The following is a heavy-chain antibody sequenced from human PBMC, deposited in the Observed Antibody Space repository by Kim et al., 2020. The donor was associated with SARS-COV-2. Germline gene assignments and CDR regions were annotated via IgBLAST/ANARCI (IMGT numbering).Heavy chain of an antibody. J-gene: IGHJ6*02. CDR3: ARDLSGYYYYGMDV. Sequence: YAQTSQGRVTMTRDTSTSTVYMELGSLRSEDTAVYYCARDLSGYYYYGMDVWGQGTTVTVSS. D-gene: IGHD1-26*01. V-gene: IGHV1-46*01.